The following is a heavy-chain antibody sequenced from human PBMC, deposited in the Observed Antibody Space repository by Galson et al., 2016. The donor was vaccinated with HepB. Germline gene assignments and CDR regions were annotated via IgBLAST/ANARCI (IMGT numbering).Heavy chain of an antibody. CDR3: ARGVGGYIFRSVYYYGMDV. J-gene: IGHJ6*02. V-gene: IGHV1-18*01. CDR2: INAYYGNT. Sequence: SVKVSCKASGYSFNRYGITWVRQAPGQGLEWMGWINAYYGNTKYAQNLQGRVAMTTDTPTNTAYMELRSLRSDDTAVYYCARGVGGYIFRSVYYYGMDVWGQGTTVTVSS. CDR1: GYSFNRYG. D-gene: IGHD3-3*02.